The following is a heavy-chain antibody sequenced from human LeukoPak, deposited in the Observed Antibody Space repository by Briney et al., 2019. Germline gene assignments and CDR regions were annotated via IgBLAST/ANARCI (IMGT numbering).Heavy chain of an antibody. V-gene: IGHV4-61*02. Sequence: SQTLSLTCSVSGDTIRSGSFHWNWIRQPAGKGLEWIGRIYITGSTDYNPSLESRVTMSVDTSNNQFSLKLTSVTAADTAVYYCAKSWGYAANSLHIQHWGQGARVIVSA. D-gene: IGHD4-23*01. CDR3: AKSWGYAANSLHIQH. CDR2: IYITGST. J-gene: IGHJ1*01. CDR1: GDTIRSGSFH.